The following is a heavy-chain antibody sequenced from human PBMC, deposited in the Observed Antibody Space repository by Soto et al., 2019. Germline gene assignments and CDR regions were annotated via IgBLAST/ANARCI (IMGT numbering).Heavy chain of an antibody. J-gene: IGHJ4*02. CDR3: VRDVAVPGESDRFDY. Sequence: SETLSLTCSVSGDSISTNKWWSWVRQPPGKGLEWVGEVYHTGLTNYSPSLKSRVTMSVDTSKNQFSLKLTSVTDADTAMYYCVRDVAVPGESDRFDYWGQGTLVTVSS. CDR1: GDSISTNKW. CDR2: VYHTGLT. V-gene: IGHV4-4*02. D-gene: IGHD6-19*01.